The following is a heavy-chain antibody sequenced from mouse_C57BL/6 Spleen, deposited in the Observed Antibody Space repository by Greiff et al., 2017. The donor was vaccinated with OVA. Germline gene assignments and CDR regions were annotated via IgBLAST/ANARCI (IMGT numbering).Heavy chain of an antibody. CDR3: ARSEDYEYDVGAMDY. J-gene: IGHJ4*01. Sequence: QVQLKESGAELVRPGTSVKVSCKASGYAFTNYLIEWVKQRPGQGLEWIGVINPGSGGTNYNEKFKGKATLTADKSSSTAYMQLSSLTSEDSAVYYCARSEDYEYDVGAMDYWGQGTSVTVAS. V-gene: IGHV1-54*01. CDR2: INPGSGGT. D-gene: IGHD2-4*01. CDR1: GYAFTNYL.